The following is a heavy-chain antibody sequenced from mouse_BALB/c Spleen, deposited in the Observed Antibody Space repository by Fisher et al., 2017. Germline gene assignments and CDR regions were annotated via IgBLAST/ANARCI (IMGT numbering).Heavy chain of an antibody. D-gene: IGHD4-1*01. J-gene: IGHJ4*01. Sequence: KFKGKATLTVDKSSSTAYMELRSLTSEDSAVYYCARWGTGTYAMDYWGQGTSVTVSS. CDR3: ARWGTGTYAMDY. V-gene: IGHV1-26*01.